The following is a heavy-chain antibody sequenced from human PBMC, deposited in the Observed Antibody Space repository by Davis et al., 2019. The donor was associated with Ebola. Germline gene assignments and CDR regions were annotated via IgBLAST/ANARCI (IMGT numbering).Heavy chain of an antibody. CDR3: ARWSVVIPFDY. CDR1: GFTFSRYE. J-gene: IGHJ4*02. CDR2: ISSSGSTI. D-gene: IGHD3-22*01. Sequence: SLKTPCAAPGFTFSRYEMNSVRQAPGKGLEWVSYISSSGSTIYYADSVKGRFTISRDNAKNSLYLQMNSLRAEDTAVYYCARWSVVIPFDYWGQGTLVTVSS. V-gene: IGHV3-48*03.